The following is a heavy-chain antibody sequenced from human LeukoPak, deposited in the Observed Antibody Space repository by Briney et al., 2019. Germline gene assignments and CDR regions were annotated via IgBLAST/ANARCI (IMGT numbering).Heavy chain of an antibody. CDR1: GGTFSSYA. V-gene: IGHV1-69*01. J-gene: IGHJ4*02. D-gene: IGHD2-21*01. CDR3: ARDVGIVVVTGGDNY. CDR2: IIPIFGTA. Sequence: GSSVKVSCKASGGTFSSYAISWVRQAPGQGLEWMGGIIPIFGTANYAQKFQGRVTITADESTSTAYMELSSLRSEDTAVYYCARDVGIVVVTGGDNYWGQGTLVTVSS.